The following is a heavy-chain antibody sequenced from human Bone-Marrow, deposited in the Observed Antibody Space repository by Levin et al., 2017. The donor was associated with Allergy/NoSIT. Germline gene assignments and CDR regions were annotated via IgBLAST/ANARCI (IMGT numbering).Heavy chain of an antibody. CDR2: IDNTGST. Sequence: SQTLSLTCSVSGSSLSSYDYYWSWIRHSPGKGLEWIGNIDNTGSTSYNLSLKSRFSISIDTSNNQYSLRLSSVTAADTAVYYCAREQDHDYRDYYFDTWGQGILVSVSS. D-gene: IGHD4-17*01. V-gene: IGHV4-30-4*01. CDR3: AREQDHDYRDYYFDT. CDR1: GSSLSSYDYY. J-gene: IGHJ5*02.